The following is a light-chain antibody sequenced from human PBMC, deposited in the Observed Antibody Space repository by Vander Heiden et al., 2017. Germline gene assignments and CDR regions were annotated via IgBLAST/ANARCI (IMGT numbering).Light chain of an antibody. V-gene: IGKV4-1*01. J-gene: IGKJ1*01. CDR2: WAS. CDR1: QSVLYSSNNKNY. Sequence: IVMTPYPDYLAGSLGERATINCKSSQSVLYSSNNKNYLAWYQQKPGQPPKLLIYWASTRESGVPDRFSGSGSGTDFTLTISSLQAEDVAVYYCQQYYSTPRTFGQGTKVEIK. CDR3: QQYYSTPRT.